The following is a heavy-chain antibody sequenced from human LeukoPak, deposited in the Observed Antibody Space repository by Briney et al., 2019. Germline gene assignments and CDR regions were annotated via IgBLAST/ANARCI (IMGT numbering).Heavy chain of an antibody. CDR2: INWNGGST. D-gene: IGHD3-3*01. CDR3: ARGITIFGVAVNWFDP. CDR1: GFTFVDYG. V-gene: IGHV3-20*04. Sequence: PGGSLRLSCATSGFTFVDYGMSWVRQAPGKGLEWVSGINWNGGSTGYADSVKGRFTISRDNAKNSLYLQMNSLRAEDTALYYCARGITIFGVAVNWFDPWGQGTLVTVSS. J-gene: IGHJ5*02.